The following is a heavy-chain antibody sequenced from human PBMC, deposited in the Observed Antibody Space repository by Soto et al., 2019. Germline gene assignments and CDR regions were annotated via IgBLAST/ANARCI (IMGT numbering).Heavy chain of an antibody. J-gene: IGHJ5*02. CDR1: GGSISSGSYH. Sequence: QLLLQESGPGLVKASETLSLTCTVSGGSISSGSYHWGWIRQAPGKGLEWVGNTHYSGSASYNPSRKSRVTIAVDTSNSQVSQRLSSVTAADTAIYYCARTANLLDPCGQGTLVTVSS. V-gene: IGHV4-39*01. CDR2: THYSGSA. CDR3: ARTANLLDP.